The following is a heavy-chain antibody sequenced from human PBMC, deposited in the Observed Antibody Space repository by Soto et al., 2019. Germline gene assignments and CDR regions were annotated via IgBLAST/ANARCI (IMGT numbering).Heavy chain of an antibody. J-gene: IGHJ5*02. V-gene: IGHV4-38-2*01. CDR3: TNSRGLSRADP. CDR2: FHGSGPT. Sequence: SETLSLTCDVSSYPGAAGQYWGWIRQPPGKGLEWLGCFHGSGPTYYRPSLKSRLAISVDMSKSQVSLSLTPVTAADTARYYCTNSRGLSRADPWGRGILVTVSS. CDR1: SYPGAAGQY. D-gene: IGHD3-10*01.